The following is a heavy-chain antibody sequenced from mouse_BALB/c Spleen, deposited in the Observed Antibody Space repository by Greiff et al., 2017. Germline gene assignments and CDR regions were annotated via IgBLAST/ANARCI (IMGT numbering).Heavy chain of an antibody. Sequence: EVMLVESGGGLVQPGGSRKLSCAASGFTFSSFGMHWVRQAPEKGLEWVAYISSGSSTIYYADTVKGRFTISRDNPKNTLFLQMTSLRSEDTAMYYCARSDYDEGDAMDYWGQGTSVTVSS. D-gene: IGHD2-4*01. CDR2: ISSGSSTI. CDR1: GFTFSSFG. V-gene: IGHV5-17*02. CDR3: ARSDYDEGDAMDY. J-gene: IGHJ4*01.